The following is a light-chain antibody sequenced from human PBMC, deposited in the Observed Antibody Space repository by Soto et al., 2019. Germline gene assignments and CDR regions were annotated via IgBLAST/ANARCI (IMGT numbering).Light chain of an antibody. J-gene: IGKJ2*01. CDR3: QQYESTPPT. CDR2: WAS. Sequence: DIVMTQSPDSLAVSLGERATLNCKSSQSVLYSSNNKNYLAWYQQRPGQPPKLLIYWASTRESGVPDRFSGSGSWTDFTLTITSMQAEDVAVYYCQQYESTPPTFGQGTKLEI. CDR1: QSVLYSSNNKNY. V-gene: IGKV4-1*01.